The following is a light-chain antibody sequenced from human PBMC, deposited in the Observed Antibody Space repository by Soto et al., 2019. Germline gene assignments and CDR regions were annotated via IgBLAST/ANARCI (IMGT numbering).Light chain of an antibody. V-gene: IGLV2-11*01. CDR3: CSYAGSYNLGV. Sequence: QSALTQPRSVSGSLGQSVTISCTGTSSDVGGYDFVSWYQQYPGKAPKLIIYDVSKQPSGVPDRFSGSKSGNSASLTISGLQSEDEADYYCCSYAGSYNLGVFGGGTKLTVL. J-gene: IGLJ2*01. CDR2: DVS. CDR1: SSDVGGYDF.